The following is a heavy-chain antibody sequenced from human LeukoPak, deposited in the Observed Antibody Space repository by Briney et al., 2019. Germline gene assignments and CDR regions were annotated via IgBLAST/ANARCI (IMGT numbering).Heavy chain of an antibody. V-gene: IGHV1-2*02. CDR2: ISPNSDDT. J-gene: IGHJ5*02. Sequence: ASVKVSCKASGYTFTGYYLHWVRQAPGQGLEWMGWISPNSDDTNYAQKFQGRVTMTRDTSISTAYMEMSRLRSDDTAVYYCARDVSAGGTNWFDPWGQGTLVTVSS. CDR1: GYTFTGYY. D-gene: IGHD3-16*01. CDR3: ARDVSAGGTNWFDP.